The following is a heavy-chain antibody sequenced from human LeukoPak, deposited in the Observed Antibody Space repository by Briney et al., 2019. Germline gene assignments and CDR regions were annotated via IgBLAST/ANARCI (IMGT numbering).Heavy chain of an antibody. D-gene: IGHD3-9*01. CDR3: ARGHYDVLAASYKWTPDY. CDR1: GFTFSRYA. V-gene: IGHV3-21*05. Sequence: GGSLRLSCTASGFTFSRYALNWVRQAPGKGLEWVSYISRTNEIHDADSVKGRFTISRDDAKNSLYLQMNSLRVDDTAVYYCARGHYDVLAASYKWTPDYWGQGTLVTVSS. J-gene: IGHJ4*02. CDR2: ISRTNEI.